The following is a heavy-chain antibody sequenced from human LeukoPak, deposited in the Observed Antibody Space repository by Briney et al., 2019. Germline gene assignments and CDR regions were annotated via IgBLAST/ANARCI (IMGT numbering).Heavy chain of an antibody. J-gene: IGHJ3*02. D-gene: IGHD1-26*01. CDR3: AREDDTGRYMGDDAFDI. Sequence: ASVKVSCKTSGYIFTSYNIYWVRQAPGQGLEWMGGIIPISDTANDAQKFKGRVTITADKSTSTVYMELSSLRSEDTAVYYCAREDDTGRYMGDDAFDIWGQGTMVTVSS. V-gene: IGHV1-69*06. CDR2: IIPISDTA. CDR1: GYIFTSYN.